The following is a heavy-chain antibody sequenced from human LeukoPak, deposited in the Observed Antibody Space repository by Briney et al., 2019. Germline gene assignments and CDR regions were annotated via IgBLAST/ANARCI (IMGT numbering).Heavy chain of an antibody. CDR3: ARDRGKWLQLHSGSFDI. J-gene: IGHJ3*02. D-gene: IGHD5-24*01. V-gene: IGHV3-30*04. Sequence: PGRSLRLSCAASGFTFSNYAMHWVRQPPGKGLEWVTVISFHGNKQDYADSVKGRFTISRDNFMNTLYLEMNSLRADDTAVYYCARDRGKWLQLHSGSFDIWGLGTMVIVSS. CDR2: ISFHGNKQ. CDR1: GFTFSNYA.